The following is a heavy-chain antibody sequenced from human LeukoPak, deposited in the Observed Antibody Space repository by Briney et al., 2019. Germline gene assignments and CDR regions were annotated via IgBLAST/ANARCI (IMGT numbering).Heavy chain of an antibody. CDR2: MNPNSGVT. CDR3: TRGAGTSWFDY. CDR1: GYTFTVNY. V-gene: IGHV1-2*02. Sequence: ASVKVSCKPSGYTFTVNYLHWVRQAPGQGLEWVGWMNPNSGVTVYAQNFQGRVTMTRDTSISTAYMELSSLTSDATAVYYCTRGAGTSWFDYWGQGSLVTVSS. D-gene: IGHD2-2*01. J-gene: IGHJ4*02.